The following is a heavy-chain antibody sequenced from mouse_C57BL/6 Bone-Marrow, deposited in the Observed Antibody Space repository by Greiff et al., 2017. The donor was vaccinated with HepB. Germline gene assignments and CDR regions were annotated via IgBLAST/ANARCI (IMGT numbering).Heavy chain of an antibody. V-gene: IGHV1-42*01. Sequence: EVQLQQSGPELVKPGASVKISCKASGYSFTGYYMNWVKQSPEKSLEWIGEINPSTGGTTYNQKFKAKATLTVDKSSSTAYMQLKSLTSEDSAVYYCARSSYGFAYWGQGTLVTVSA. CDR2: INPSTGGT. D-gene: IGHD2-12*01. CDR3: ARSSYGFAY. CDR1: GYSFTGYY. J-gene: IGHJ3*01.